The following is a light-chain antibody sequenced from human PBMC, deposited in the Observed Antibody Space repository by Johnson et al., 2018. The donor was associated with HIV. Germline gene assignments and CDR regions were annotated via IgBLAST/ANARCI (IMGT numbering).Light chain of an antibody. V-gene: IGLV1-51*01. CDR3: GTWHSALSGGGV. CDR2: DNN. Sequence: QPVLTQPPSVSAAPGQKVTISCSGSNSNIGNNYVSWYQQLPGTAPKLLIYDNNKRPSGIPDRFSGSKSGTSATLGITGLQTGDEADYYCGTWHSALSGGGVFGTGTRVTVL. CDR1: NSNIGNNY. J-gene: IGLJ1*01.